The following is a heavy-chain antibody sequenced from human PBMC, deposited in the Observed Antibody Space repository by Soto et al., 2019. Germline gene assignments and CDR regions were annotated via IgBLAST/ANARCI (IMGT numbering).Heavy chain of an antibody. J-gene: IGHJ6*02. CDR1: GGSFSGYY. D-gene: IGHD6-13*01. CDR2: INHRGST. Sequence: SETLSLTCAVYGGSFSGYYWSWIRQPPGKGLEWIGEINHRGSTNHNPSLKSRDTISVDTSKNQFSLKLSSVTAADTAVYYCARLRGYSSSWPERTYYYYGMDVWGQGTTVT. CDR3: ARLRGYSSSWPERTYYYYGMDV. V-gene: IGHV4-34*01.